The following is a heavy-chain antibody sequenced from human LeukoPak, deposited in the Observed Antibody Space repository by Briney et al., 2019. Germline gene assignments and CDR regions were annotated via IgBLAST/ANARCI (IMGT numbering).Heavy chain of an antibody. V-gene: IGHV4-31*03. CDR3: ARERYYYDSSGYYHQSGFDY. CDR2: IYYSGST. Sequence: SETLSLTCTDSGGSISSGGYYWSWIRQHPGKGLERIGYIYYSGSTYYNPSLKSRVTISVDTSKNQFSLKLSSVTAADTAVYYCARERYYYDSSGYYHQSGFDYWGQGTLVTVSS. D-gene: IGHD3-22*01. CDR1: GGSISSGGYY. J-gene: IGHJ4*02.